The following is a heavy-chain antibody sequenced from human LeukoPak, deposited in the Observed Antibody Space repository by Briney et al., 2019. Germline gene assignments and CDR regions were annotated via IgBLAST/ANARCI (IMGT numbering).Heavy chain of an antibody. CDR2: IKKDGSEK. D-gene: IGHD5-12*01. CDR3: ARGPSGYHNT. V-gene: IGHV3-7*01. Sequence: TGGSLRLSCAASGFTFSSYAMHWVRQAPGKGLEWVANIKKDGSEKYYVDSVKGRFTISRDNAKTSLYLQMNSLRAEDTAVYYCARGPSGYHNTGGQGTLVTVSS. J-gene: IGHJ4*02. CDR1: GFTFSSYA.